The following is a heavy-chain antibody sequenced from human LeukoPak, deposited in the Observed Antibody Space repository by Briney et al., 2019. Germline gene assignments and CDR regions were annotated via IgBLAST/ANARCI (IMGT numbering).Heavy chain of an antibody. CDR3: ARSDFWNYSAFDI. J-gene: IGHJ3*02. D-gene: IGHD1-7*01. Sequence: SETLSLTCAVYGGSFSGYYWSWIRQPPGKGLEWIGEINHSGSTNYNPSLKSRVTISVDTSKNQFSLKLSSVTAADTAVYYCARSDFWNYSAFDIWGQGTMVTVSS. CDR2: INHSGST. CDR1: GGSFSGYY. V-gene: IGHV4-34*01.